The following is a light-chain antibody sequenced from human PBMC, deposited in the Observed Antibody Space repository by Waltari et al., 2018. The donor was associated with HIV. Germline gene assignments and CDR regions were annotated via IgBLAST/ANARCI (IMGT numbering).Light chain of an antibody. CDR3: CSYAGGPFV. V-gene: IGLV2-23*02. CDR1: DSDVGKYDF. Sequence: QSALTQPASVSGSLGQSVNMSCSGSDSDVGKYDFVSWYQHNPAQAPHLIMYDVNTRPSAVSLRFSGSKSGNTASLTISGLQAEDEADYYCCSYAGGPFVFGSGT. J-gene: IGLJ1*01. CDR2: DVN.